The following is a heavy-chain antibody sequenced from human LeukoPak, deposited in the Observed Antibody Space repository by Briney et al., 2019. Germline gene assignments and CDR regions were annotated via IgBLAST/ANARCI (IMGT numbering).Heavy chain of an antibody. CDR1: RCTFSSYA. V-gene: IGHV1-69*05. CDR2: IIPIFGTA. Sequence: SVKVSCKESRCTFSSYAISWVRQAPGQGLEWMGRIIPIFGTANYAQKFQGRVTITTDESTSTAYMELSSLRSEDTAVYYCARTRRGYSGYDLWGQGTLVTVSS. D-gene: IGHD5-12*01. CDR3: ARTRRGYSGYDL. J-gene: IGHJ4*02.